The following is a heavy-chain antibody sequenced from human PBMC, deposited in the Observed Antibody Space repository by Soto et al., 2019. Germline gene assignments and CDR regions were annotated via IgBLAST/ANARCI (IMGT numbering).Heavy chain of an antibody. CDR1: GGSINSSSYF. Sequence: SETLSLTCSVSGGSINSSSYFWGWFRQPPGKGLEWIGSIYYSGSTYYNPSLRSRVTISVDTSKNQFSLKLSSVTAADTAAFYCARHYSSGSRNWFDPWGQGTLVTVSS. V-gene: IGHV4-39*01. CDR3: ARHYSSGSRNWFDP. J-gene: IGHJ5*02. CDR2: IYYSGST. D-gene: IGHD6-19*01.